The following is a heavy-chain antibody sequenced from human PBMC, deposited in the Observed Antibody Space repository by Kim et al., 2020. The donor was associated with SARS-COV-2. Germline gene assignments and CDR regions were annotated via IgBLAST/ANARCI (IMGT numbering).Heavy chain of an antibody. J-gene: IGHJ6*02. V-gene: IGHV3-21*01. D-gene: IGHD2-2*01. CDR3: ARGTGSSTRNYYGMDV. Sequence: GGSLRLSCAASGFTFSSYSMNWVRQAPGKGLEWVSSISSSSSYIYYADSVKGRFTISRDNAKNSPYLQMNSLRAEDTAVYYCARGTGSSTRNYYGMDVWGQGTTVTVSS. CDR2: ISSSSSYI. CDR1: GFTFSSYS.